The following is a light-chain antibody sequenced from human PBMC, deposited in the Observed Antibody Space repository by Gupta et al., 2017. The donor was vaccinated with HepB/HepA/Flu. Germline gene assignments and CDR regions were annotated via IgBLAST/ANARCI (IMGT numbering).Light chain of an antibody. CDR2: LNSDGSH. V-gene: IGLV4-69*01. CDR3: QTWGTGIRV. J-gene: IGLJ3*02. Sequence: QLVLTQSLSASASLGASVKLTCTLSSGHSSHAIAWHQQQHEKGPRYLMKLNSDGSHSKGDGIPDRFSGSSSGAERYLTISSLQSEDEADYYCQTWGTGIRVFGGGTKLTVL. CDR1: SGHSSHA.